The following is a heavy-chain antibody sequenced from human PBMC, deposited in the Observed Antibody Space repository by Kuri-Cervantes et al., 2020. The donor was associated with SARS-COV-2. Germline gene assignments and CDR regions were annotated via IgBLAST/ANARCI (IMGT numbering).Heavy chain of an antibody. CDR3: ARDRQRDFDH. D-gene: IGHD6-25*01. J-gene: IGHJ4*02. CDR1: GFTFSSYA. V-gene: IGHV3-30-3*01. Sequence: GGSLRLSCAASGFTFSSYAMHWVRQAPGKGLEWVTLISYDGINKFYADSVKGRFTISRDNSKNTLYLQMNSLRAEDTAVYYCARDRQRDFDHWGQGTLVTVSS. CDR2: ISYDGINK.